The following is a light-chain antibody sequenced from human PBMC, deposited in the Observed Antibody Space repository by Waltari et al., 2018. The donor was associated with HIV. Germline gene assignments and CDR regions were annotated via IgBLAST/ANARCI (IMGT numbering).Light chain of an antibody. J-gene: IGLJ2*01. CDR3: SSYTSTSALYVV. CDR2: DVT. Sequence: QSALTHPASVSGSPGQSITISCTGTIRAVGGSNYVPWYQQHPGKPPKLVIYDVTSRPSGVSNRFSGSKSGNTASLTISGLQAEDEADYYCSSYTSTSALYVVFGGGTKLTVL. CDR1: IRAVGGSNY. V-gene: IGLV2-14*03.